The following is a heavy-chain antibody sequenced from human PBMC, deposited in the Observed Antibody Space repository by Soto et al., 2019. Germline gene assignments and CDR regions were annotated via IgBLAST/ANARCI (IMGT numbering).Heavy chain of an antibody. CDR1: GGSISSYY. CDR2: VYYSGST. V-gene: IGHV4-59*01. Sequence: QMQLQESGPGLVKPSETLSLTCNVSGGSISSYYWGWIRQPPGKGLEWIGYVYYSGSTNYNPSLKSRLTISVDTSKSHFSLELRSVTAADTAVYYCARARGHPYRYCSGDRCYSPYFDYWGQGTLVTVSS. J-gene: IGHJ4*02. D-gene: IGHD2-15*01. CDR3: ARARGHPYRYCSGDRCYSPYFDY.